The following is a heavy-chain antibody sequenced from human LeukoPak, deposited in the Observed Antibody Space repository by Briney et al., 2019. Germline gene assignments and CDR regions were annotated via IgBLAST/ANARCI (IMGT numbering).Heavy chain of an antibody. J-gene: IGHJ2*01. D-gene: IGHD5-18*01. V-gene: IGHV3-23*01. Sequence: GGSLRLSCAASGFTFSSYAMSWVRQAPGKGLEWVSAISGGGGYTYYADSVKGRFTISRDNSKNTLYLQMNSLRAEDTAVYYCAKDTASSWWYFDLWGRGTLVTVSS. CDR2: ISGGGGYT. CDR1: GFTFSSYA. CDR3: AKDTASSWWYFDL.